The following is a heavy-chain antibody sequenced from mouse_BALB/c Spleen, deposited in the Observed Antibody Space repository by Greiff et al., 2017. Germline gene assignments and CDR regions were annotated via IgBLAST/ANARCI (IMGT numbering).Heavy chain of an antibody. CDR1: GFSLTGYG. V-gene: IGHV2-6-7*01. D-gene: IGHD2-3*01. CDR3: ARDPLYDGYSFAY. J-gene: IGHJ3*01. Sequence: VKLMESGPGLVAPSQSLSITCTVSGFSLTGYGVNWVRQPPGKGLEWLGMIWGDGSTDYNSALKSRLSISKDNSKSQVFLKMNSLQTDDTARYYCARDPLYDGYSFAYWGQGTLVTVSA. CDR2: IWGDGST.